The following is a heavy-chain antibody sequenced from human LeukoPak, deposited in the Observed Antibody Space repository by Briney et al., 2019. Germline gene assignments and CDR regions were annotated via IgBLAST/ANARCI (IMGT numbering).Heavy chain of an antibody. CDR2: IRSKANSYAT. J-gene: IGHJ4*02. CDR1: GFTFSGSG. D-gene: IGHD2/OR15-2a*01. CDR3: TTTTDHDY. Sequence: QPGGSLRLSFAASGFTFSGSGMHWVRQASGKGLEWVGRIRSKANSYATAYAASVKGRFTISRDDSKNTAYLQMNSLKTEDTAVYYCTTTTDHDYWGQGTLVTVSS. V-gene: IGHV3-73*01.